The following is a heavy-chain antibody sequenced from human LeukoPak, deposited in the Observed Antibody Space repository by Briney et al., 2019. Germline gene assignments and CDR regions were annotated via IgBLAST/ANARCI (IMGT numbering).Heavy chain of an antibody. J-gene: IGHJ4*02. CDR1: GFTVSSNY. D-gene: IGHD1-26*01. CDR2: IYSGGST. V-gene: IGHV3-66*01. CDR3: ARWELAFDY. Sequence: PGWSLRLSCAASGFTVSSNYMGWVRQAPGQGLEWVSVIYSGGSTYYADSVKGRFTISRDNSKNTLYLQMNSLRAEDTAVYYCARWELAFDYWGQGTLVTVSS.